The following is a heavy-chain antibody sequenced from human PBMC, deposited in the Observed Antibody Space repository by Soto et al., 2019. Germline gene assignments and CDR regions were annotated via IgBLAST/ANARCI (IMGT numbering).Heavy chain of an antibody. CDR2: ISYDGSNK. Sequence: GGSLRLSCETSAFTFRSYGMHWVRQAPGKGLQWVASISYDGSNKYYADSVKGRFTISRDNSKNTLYLQMNSLRAEDTAVYYCARVSWREKYGMDVWGQGTTVTVSS. CDR3: ARVSWREKYGMDV. CDR1: AFTFRSYG. V-gene: IGHV3-30*03. J-gene: IGHJ6*02.